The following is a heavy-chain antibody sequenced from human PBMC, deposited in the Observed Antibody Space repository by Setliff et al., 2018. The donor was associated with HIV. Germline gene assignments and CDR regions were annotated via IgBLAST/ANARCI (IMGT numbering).Heavy chain of an antibody. CDR1: GGSFSNYY. D-gene: IGHD3-22*01. CDR2: INHSGRT. Sequence: PSETLSLTCTVYGGSFSNYYTNWIRQPPGKGLEWIGEINHSGRTKYNPSLKSRVTMSVDTSKNQFSLKLKSVTAADTAVYYCAREDTTGYYSLSAFDIWGQGTLVTVSS. J-gene: IGHJ3*02. CDR3: AREDTTGYYSLSAFDI. V-gene: IGHV4-34*01.